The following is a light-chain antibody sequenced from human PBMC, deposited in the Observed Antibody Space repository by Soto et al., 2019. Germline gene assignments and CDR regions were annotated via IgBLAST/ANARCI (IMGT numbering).Light chain of an antibody. Sequence: AVVTQEPSLTVSPGGTVTLTCGSSTGAVTSNHHPYWFQQKAGQAPRTLIYDTSNKHSWTPPRFSGSLLGDKAALTLSGAQPEDEAQYYCLLSYNAARVFGGGTKLTVL. CDR1: TGAVTSNHH. CDR2: DTS. CDR3: LLSYNAARV. J-gene: IGLJ2*01. V-gene: IGLV7-46*01.